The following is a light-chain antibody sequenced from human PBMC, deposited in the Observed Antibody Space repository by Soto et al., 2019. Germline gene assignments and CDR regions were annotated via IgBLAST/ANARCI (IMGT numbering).Light chain of an antibody. CDR3: SSYTSSSTPYV. CDR2: EVS. V-gene: IGLV2-14*01. Sequence: QSALTQPASVSGSPGQSITISCTGTSSDVGGYNYVSWYQQHPGKAPKLMIYEVSNRPSGVSNRFSGSKSGNMASLTISGLQAEDEADYYCSSYTSSSTPYVFGTGSKV. CDR1: SSDVGGYNY. J-gene: IGLJ1*01.